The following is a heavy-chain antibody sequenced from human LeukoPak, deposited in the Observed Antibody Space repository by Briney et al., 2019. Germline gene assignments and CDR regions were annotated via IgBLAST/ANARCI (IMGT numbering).Heavy chain of an antibody. CDR1: GFTFINAW. CDR2: IKSKTDGGTT. D-gene: IGHD2-8*01. V-gene: IGHV3-15*01. Sequence: GGSLRLSCAASGFTFINAWMTWVRQAPGKGLEWVGRIKSKTDGGTTDYAAPVKGRFTISRDDSKNTLYLQMNSLKTEDTAVYYCTTAVLLTGFDYWGQGTLVTVSS. CDR3: TTAVLLTGFDY. J-gene: IGHJ4*02.